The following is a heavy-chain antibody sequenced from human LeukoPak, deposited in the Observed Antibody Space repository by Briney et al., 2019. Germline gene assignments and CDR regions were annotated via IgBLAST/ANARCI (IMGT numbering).Heavy chain of an antibody. J-gene: IGHJ4*02. CDR2: VYTTGST. CDR1: GGSISSYY. Sequence: SETLSLTCTVSGGSISSYYWSWIRQPAGKGLEWIGRVYTTGSTNYNPSLKNRVTMSLDTSNNQFSLRVTSVTAADTAVYYCARELDASTYGPRYDYWGQGTLVTVSS. CDR3: ARELDASTYGPRYDY. D-gene: IGHD3-10*01. V-gene: IGHV4-4*07.